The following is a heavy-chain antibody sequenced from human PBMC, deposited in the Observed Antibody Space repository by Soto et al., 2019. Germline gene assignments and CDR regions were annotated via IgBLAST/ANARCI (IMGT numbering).Heavy chain of an antibody. CDR2: ISRSSTGI. J-gene: IGHJ6*02. CDR3: ASAVTWGLDV. V-gene: IGHV3-48*02. D-gene: IGHD3-10*01. CDR1: GFTFSLYS. Sequence: EVQLVESGGGLVQPGGSLRLSCAASGFTFSLYSMSWVRQAPGKGLEWVSYISRSSTGIHYADSVKGRFTISRDDATNSMHLQMNSLRDGNTAVYYCASAVTWGLDVWGQGTTVSISS.